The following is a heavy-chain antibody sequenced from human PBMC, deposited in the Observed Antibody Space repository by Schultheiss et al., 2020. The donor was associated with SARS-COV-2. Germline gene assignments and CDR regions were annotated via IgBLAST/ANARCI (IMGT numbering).Heavy chain of an antibody. J-gene: IGHJ4*02. CDR3: TSYCSSTSCYLSY. Sequence: GGSLRLSCAASGFTFSNAWMSWVRQAPGKGLEWVGRIKSKTDGGTTDYAAPVKGRITISRDDSKSTVYLQMDSLKTDDTAVYYCTSYCSSTSCYLSYWGQGTLVTVSS. D-gene: IGHD2-2*01. V-gene: IGHV3-15*01. CDR2: IKSKTDGGTT. CDR1: GFTFSNAW.